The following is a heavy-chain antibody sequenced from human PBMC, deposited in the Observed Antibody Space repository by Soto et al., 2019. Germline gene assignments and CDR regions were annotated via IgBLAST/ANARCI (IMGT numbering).Heavy chain of an antibody. Sequence: PGGSLRLSCAASGFTFSSYSMNWVRQAPGKGLEWVSSISSSSSYIYYADSVRGRFTISRDNAKNSLYLQMNSLRAEDTAVYYCARTLARAARVLGGDDYRGQGTLVTVSS. CDR3: ARTLARAARVLGGDDY. J-gene: IGHJ4*02. CDR1: GFTFSSYS. D-gene: IGHD6-6*01. V-gene: IGHV3-21*01. CDR2: ISSSSSYI.